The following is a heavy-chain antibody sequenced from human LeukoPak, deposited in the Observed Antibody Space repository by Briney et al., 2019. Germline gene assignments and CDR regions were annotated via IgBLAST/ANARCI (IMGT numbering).Heavy chain of an antibody. D-gene: IGHD3-10*01. CDR3: ARTPPAMVRGVSYYYYYGMDV. CDR2: MNPNSGNT. CDR1: GYTFTSYD. J-gene: IGHJ6*02. Sequence: ASVKVSCKASGYTFTSYDINWVRQATGLGLEWLGWMNPNSGNTGYAQKFQGRVTMTRNTSISTAYMELSSLRSEDTAVYYCARTPPAMVRGVSYYYYYGMDVWGQGTTVTVSS. V-gene: IGHV1-8*01.